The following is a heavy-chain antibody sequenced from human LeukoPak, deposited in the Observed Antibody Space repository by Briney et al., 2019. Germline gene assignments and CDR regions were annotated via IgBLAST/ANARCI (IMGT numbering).Heavy chain of an antibody. Sequence: GGSLRLSCIGSGFNFGDFAMSWVRQVPGRSPDFVSSISDPGKVVFYTDSVRGRATVSRDNSKSTLYLQLSDVRGDDTAVYYCDNGEWWGPGTQVVVSS. J-gene: IGHJ4*02. V-gene: IGHV3-23*01. D-gene: IGHD3-3*01. CDR2: ISDPGKVV. CDR3: DNGEW. CDR1: GFNFGDFA.